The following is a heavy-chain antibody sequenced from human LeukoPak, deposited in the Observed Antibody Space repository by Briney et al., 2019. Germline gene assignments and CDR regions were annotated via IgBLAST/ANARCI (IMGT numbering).Heavy chain of an antibody. J-gene: IGHJ4*02. CDR3: ARGAGAXXGXDPVDY. D-gene: IGHD3-10*01. CDR1: GFTFSSYA. CDR2: ISDSGGST. V-gene: IGHV3-23*01. Sequence: GGSLRLSCAASGFTFSSYAMSWVRQAPGKGLEWVSAISDSGGSTYYADSVKGRFTISRDNSKKKLYLQMNSLRAEDTAVYYCARGAGAXXGXDPVDYWGQGTLVTVSS.